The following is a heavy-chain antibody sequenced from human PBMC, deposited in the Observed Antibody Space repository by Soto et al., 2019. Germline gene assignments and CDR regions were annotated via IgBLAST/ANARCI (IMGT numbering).Heavy chain of an antibody. CDR3: ARDSNYQVDY. J-gene: IGHJ4*02. CDR2: INTCNGYT. V-gene: IGHV1-18*01. Sequence: ASVKVSCKTSGYTFTTYGITWVRQAPGQGLEWMGWINTCNGYTQYAQNFQDRVTMTTDSSTTTAYMDLRSLTSDDTAVYYCARDSNYQVDYWGQGTLVTVSS. CDR1: GYTFTTYG. D-gene: IGHD4-4*01.